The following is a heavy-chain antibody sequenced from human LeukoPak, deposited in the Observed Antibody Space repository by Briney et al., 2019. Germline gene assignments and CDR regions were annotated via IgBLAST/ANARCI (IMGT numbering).Heavy chain of an antibody. V-gene: IGHV3-23*01. CDR1: GFTFSNYA. Sequence: GGSLRLSCAASGFTFSNYAMSWVRQAPGKGPEWVSGISGSGDTTYYADSVQGRFTISRDNSKNTLYLQMNSLGAEDTAVYYCAKDRSDNSSWYCMDVWGQGTTVTVSS. J-gene: IGHJ6*02. CDR3: AKDRSDNSSWYCMDV. CDR2: ISGSGDTT. D-gene: IGHD6-19*01.